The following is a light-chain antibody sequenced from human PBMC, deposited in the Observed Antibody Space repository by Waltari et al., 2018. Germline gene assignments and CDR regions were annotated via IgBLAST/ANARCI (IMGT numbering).Light chain of an antibody. CDR3: QQRSSWPYT. J-gene: IGKJ2*01. CDR1: QRISNY. Sequence: IVLTQSPATLSLSLGERATLSCRASQRISNYVAWYQQKPGLAPKLLIYATSNRATGIPARFSGGGSGTDFTLTISSLAPEDFAVYYCQQRSSWPYTFGQGTKLEI. CDR2: ATS. V-gene: IGKV3-11*01.